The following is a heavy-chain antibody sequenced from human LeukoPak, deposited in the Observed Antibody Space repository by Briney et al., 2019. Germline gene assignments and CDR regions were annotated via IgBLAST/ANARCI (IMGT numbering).Heavy chain of an antibody. CDR2: INHSGST. V-gene: IGHV4-34*01. D-gene: IGHD5-12*01. Sequence: PSETLSLTCAVYGGSFSGYYWSSIRQPPGKGLEWIGEINHSGSTNYNPSLKSRVTISVDTSKNQFSLKLSSVTAADTAVYYCARGRLYLDYWGQGTLVTVSS. CDR3: ARGRLYLDY. J-gene: IGHJ4*02. CDR1: GGSFSGYY.